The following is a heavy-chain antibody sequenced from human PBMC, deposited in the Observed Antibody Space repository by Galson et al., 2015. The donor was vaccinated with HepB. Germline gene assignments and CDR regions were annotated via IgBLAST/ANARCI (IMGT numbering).Heavy chain of an antibody. Sequence: CAISGDSVSSDRVSWNRIRQSPWRGLEWLGRTYYRSKWYNEYAVSVKSRITINPDTSKNQFSLKLNSVTPEDTAVYFCARGSYGDYGGLQYFGLGVWGQGTTVTVSS. CDR3: ARGSYGDYGGLQYFGLGV. D-gene: IGHD4-17*01. J-gene: IGHJ6*02. CDR2: TYYRSKWYN. V-gene: IGHV6-1*01. CDR1: GDSVSSDRVS.